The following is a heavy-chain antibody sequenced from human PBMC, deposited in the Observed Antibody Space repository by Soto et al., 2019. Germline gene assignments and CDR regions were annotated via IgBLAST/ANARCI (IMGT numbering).Heavy chain of an antibody. J-gene: IGHJ5*02. CDR2: ISSSSSTI. CDR3: AREPKGLPNWFDP. Sequence: GGSLRLSCAASGFIVSSYSMNWVRQAPGKGLEWVSYISSSSSTIYYADSVKGRFTISRDNAKNSLYLQMNSLRDEDTAVYYCAREPKGLPNWFDPWGQGTLVTVSS. V-gene: IGHV3-48*02. D-gene: IGHD4-17*01. CDR1: GFIVSSYS.